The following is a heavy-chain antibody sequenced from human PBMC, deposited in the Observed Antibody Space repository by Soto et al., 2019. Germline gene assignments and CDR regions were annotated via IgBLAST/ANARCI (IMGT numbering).Heavy chain of an antibody. CDR2: IRSKAYGGTT. CDR3: TRDRIVVVPAAIGYFDY. CDR1: GFTFGDYA. J-gene: IGHJ4*02. V-gene: IGHV3-49*04. D-gene: IGHD2-2*02. Sequence: GGSLRLSCTASGFTFGDYAMSWVRQAPGKGLEWVGFIRSKAYGGTTEYAASVKGRFTISRDDSKSIAYLQMNSLKTDATAVYYCTRDRIVVVPAAIGYFDYWGQGTLVTVSS.